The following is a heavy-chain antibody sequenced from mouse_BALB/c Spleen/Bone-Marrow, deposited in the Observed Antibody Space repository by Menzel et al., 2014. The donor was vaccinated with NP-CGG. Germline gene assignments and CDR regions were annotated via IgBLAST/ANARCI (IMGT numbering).Heavy chain of an antibody. J-gene: IGHJ2*01. CDR2: INPFNDGI. D-gene: IGHD1-1*01. CDR1: GYTFTSYV. CDR3: ARGTTVVGDY. V-gene: IGHV1-14*01. Sequence: VQLQQPGPELVKPGASVKMSCMASGYTFTSYVMHWVKQKPGQGLEWIGYINPFNDGIEYNEKFKVKATLTSDKSSSTAYMELSSLTSEDSAVYYSARGTTVVGDYWGQGTTLTVSS.